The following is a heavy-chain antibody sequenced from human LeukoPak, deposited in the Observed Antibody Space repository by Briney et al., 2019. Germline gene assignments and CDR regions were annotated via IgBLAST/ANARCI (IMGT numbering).Heavy chain of an antibody. V-gene: IGHV4-59*01. CDR1: GGSISSYY. CDR2: MYYSGNT. D-gene: IGHD2-15*01. CDR3: AREVGYCSGGSCYSYFDY. J-gene: IGHJ4*02. Sequence: PSETLSLTCTVSGGSISSYYWSWIRQPPGKGLEWIGYMYYSGNTNYNPSLKSRVTISEDTSKNQFSLKVSSVTAADTAVYYCAREVGYCSGGSCYSYFDYWGQGTLVTVSS.